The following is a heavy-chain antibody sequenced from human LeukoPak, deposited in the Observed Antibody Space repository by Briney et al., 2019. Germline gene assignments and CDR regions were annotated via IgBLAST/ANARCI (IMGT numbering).Heavy chain of an antibody. CDR2: VHYSGTT. D-gene: IGHD4-11*01. V-gene: IGHV4-59*01. Sequence: SETLSLTCTVSGDSITSYYWSWIRRTPGKGLEWIGYVHYSGTTSYNPSLKSRVTISADMSKNQFSLKLSSVTAADTAVYYCARDSSGYSSSWYFDLWGRGTLVTVSS. CDR1: GDSITSYY. J-gene: IGHJ2*01. CDR3: ARDSSGYSSSWYFDL.